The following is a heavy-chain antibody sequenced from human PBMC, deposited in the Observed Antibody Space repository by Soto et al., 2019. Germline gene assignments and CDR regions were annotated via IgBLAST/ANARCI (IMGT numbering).Heavy chain of an antibody. CDR1: GFSFSSYA. D-gene: IGHD6-19*01. V-gene: IGHV3-30-3*01. Sequence: QVRLVESGGGVAQPGRSLRLSCTASGFSFSSYAMYWFRQPPGKGLEWVAVISHDGINKHYADSVKGRVTVSRDNSNHSLDLQLNSLRGEDTAMYYCARDKYSSDYFVKWFEPWGQGTLVTVSS. CDR3: ARDKYSSDYFVKWFEP. CDR2: ISHDGINK. J-gene: IGHJ5*02.